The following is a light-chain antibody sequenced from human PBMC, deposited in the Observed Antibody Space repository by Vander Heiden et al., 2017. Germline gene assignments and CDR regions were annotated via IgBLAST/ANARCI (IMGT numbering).Light chain of an antibody. J-gene: IGKJ2*01. V-gene: IGKV2-30*01. Sequence: DVVMTQSPLSLPVTLGQPASISCRSSQSLVYSDGNTYLNWFQQRPGQSPRRLIYKVSNRDSGVPDRCGGSGSGADFTLKISRVEAEDVGVYYCMRGTHWPYTFGQGTKLEIK. CDR1: QSLVYSDGNTY. CDR3: MRGTHWPYT. CDR2: KVS.